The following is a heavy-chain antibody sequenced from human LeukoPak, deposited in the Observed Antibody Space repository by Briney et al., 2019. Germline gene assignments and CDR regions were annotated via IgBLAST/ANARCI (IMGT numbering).Heavy chain of an antibody. CDR1: GFTFSSYW. V-gene: IGHV3-7*01. D-gene: IGHD3-22*01. CDR2: IKQDGSEK. CDR3: ARDYYDSSGPWPYFDY. Sequence: GGSLRLSCAASGFTFSSYWMSWVRQAPGKGLEWVANIKQDGSEKYYVDSVKGRFTISRDNAKNSLYLQMNSLRAEDTAVYYCARDYYDSSGPWPYFDYWGHGTLVTVSS. J-gene: IGHJ4*01.